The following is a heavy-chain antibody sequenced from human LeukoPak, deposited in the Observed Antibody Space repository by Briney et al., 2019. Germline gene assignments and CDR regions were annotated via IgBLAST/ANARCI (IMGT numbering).Heavy chain of an antibody. J-gene: IGHJ6*03. CDR2: MNPNSGNT. Sequence: ASVKVSCKASGYTFTSYDINWVRQATGQGLEWMGWMNPNSGNTGYAQKFQGRVTITADESTSTAYMELSSLRSEDTAAYYCASCYIVVVPAANLAEGDYYYYMDVWGKGTTVTVSS. CDR1: GYTFTSYD. CDR3: ASCYIVVVPAANLAEGDYYYYMDV. D-gene: IGHD2-2*01. V-gene: IGHV1-8*03.